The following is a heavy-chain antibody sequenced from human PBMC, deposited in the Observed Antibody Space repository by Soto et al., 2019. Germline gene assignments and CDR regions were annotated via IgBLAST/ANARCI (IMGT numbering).Heavy chain of an antibody. D-gene: IGHD2-21*01. Sequence: SETLSLTCAVYGGSFSGYYWSWIRQPTGKGLEWIGEINHSGSTNYNPSLKSRVTISVDTSKNQFSLKLSSVTAADTAVYYCARGGQHIVVVIATQSPYYFDYWGQGTLVTVSS. CDR3: ARGGQHIVVVIATQSPYYFDY. J-gene: IGHJ4*02. CDR2: INHSGST. CDR1: GGSFSGYY. V-gene: IGHV4-34*01.